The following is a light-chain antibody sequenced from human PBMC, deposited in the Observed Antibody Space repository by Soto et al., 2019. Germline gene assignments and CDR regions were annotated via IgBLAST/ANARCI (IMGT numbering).Light chain of an antibody. J-gene: IGLJ1*01. V-gene: IGLV2-14*03. CDR2: DVS. Sequence: QCVLKQAASVDGAPGQGSSIINTGTSSDVGGFDHVSWYQQHPGKVPRLLIYDVSSRPSGVSDRFSGSKSGNTASLTISGLQAEDEADYYCNSFTPPNSYAFVTVTEVTVL. CDR1: SSDVGGFDH. CDR3: NSFTPPNSYA.